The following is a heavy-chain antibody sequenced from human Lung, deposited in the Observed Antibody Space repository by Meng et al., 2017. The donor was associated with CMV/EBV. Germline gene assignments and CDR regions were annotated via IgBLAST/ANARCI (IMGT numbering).Heavy chain of an antibody. D-gene: IGHD2-2*02. CDR3: ARDRTGDCSSTSCYNYYYYYGMDV. CDR1: GGTFSSYA. J-gene: IGHJ6*02. V-gene: IGHV1-69*05. Sequence: SXXVSXKASGGTFSSYAFSWVRQAPGQGLEWMGGIIPVFAIANYAQKFQGRITITTDESTSTAYMELSSLRSEDTAVYYCARDRTGDCSSTSCYNYYYYYGMDVXGQGTTVTVSS. CDR2: IIPVFAIA.